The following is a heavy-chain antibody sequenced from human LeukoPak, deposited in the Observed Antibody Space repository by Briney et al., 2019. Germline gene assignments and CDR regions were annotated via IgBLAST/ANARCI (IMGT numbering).Heavy chain of an antibody. J-gene: IGHJ5*02. CDR2: IYYSGTT. CDR1: GGSISSYY. D-gene: IGHD5-18*01. Sequence: SETLSLTCTVSGGSISSYYWSWIRQPPGKGLEWIGSIYYSGTTHHSPSLESRVTISVDTSKNQFSLKLASVTAADTAIYYCAKGAGGFSYYNWFDPWGQGTLVTVSS. CDR3: AKGAGGFSYYNWFDP. V-gene: IGHV4-59*12.